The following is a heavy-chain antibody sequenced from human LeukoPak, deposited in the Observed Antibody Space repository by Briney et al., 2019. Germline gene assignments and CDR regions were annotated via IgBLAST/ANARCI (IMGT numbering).Heavy chain of an antibody. D-gene: IGHD3-10*01. CDR3: ARCYYYGSGSYGVEYYYGMDV. CDR2: INPNSGGT. Sequence: ASVKVSCKASGYTFTGYYMHWVRQAPGQGLEWMGWINPNSGGTNYAQKFQGRVTMTRDTSISTAYMELSRLRSDDTPVYYCARCYYYGSGSYGVEYYYGMDVWGQGTTVTVSS. V-gene: IGHV1-2*02. J-gene: IGHJ6*02. CDR1: GYTFTGYY.